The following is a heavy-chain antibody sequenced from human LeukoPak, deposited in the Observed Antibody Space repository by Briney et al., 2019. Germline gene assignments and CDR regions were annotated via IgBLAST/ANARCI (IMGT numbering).Heavy chain of an antibody. J-gene: IGHJ4*02. CDR2: IYYSGTT. V-gene: IGHV4-39*01. Sequence: PSQTLSLTCTVSGGSISSGSYYWSWIRQPPGKGLEWIGNIYYSGTTYYKSSLKSRGIISVDTSKNQFSLKLSSVTAADTAVYYCARFGRIITAWLAGSVDSWGQGTLVTVSS. D-gene: IGHD1-20*01. CDR3: ARFGRIITAWLAGSVDS. CDR1: GGSISSGSYY.